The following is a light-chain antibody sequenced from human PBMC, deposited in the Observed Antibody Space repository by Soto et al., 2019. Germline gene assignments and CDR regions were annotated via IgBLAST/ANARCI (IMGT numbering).Light chain of an antibody. J-gene: IGKJ3*01. CDR2: GAS. CDR1: QSVGKNY. V-gene: IGKV3-20*01. CDR3: QQYGSSPFT. Sequence: EIVLTQSPGTLSLSPGERATLSCRASQSVGKNYVAWYQQKPGQAPRLLIYGASSRATGIPDRFSGSGSGTDFTLTISRLGPEDFAVYFCQQYGSSPFTFGPGAKVDIK.